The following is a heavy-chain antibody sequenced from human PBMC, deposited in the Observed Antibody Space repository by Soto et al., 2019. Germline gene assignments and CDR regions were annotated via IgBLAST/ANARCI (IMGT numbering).Heavy chain of an antibody. Sequence: GGSLRLPWAPSGFTFSNYGMHWLCRTTGKGLEWVALILYDGSNKYYADSVKGRFTISRDKSKNTLYLQVSSLRAEHTAVYYCAKSRDAYNFYFYYGMDGWGQGATVTATS. J-gene: IGHJ6*02. CDR3: AKSRDAYNFYFYYGMDG. CDR1: GFTFSNYG. CDR2: ILYDGSNK. V-gene: IGHV3-30*18. D-gene: IGHD2-2*01.